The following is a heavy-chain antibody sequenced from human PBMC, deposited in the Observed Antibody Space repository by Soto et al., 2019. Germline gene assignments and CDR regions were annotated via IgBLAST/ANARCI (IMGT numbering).Heavy chain of an antibody. V-gene: IGHV1-3*01. CDR1: GYTFTSYG. D-gene: IGHD3-22*01. Sequence: QVQLVQSGAEVKKPGASVKVSCKASGYTFTSYGIHWVRQAPGQRLGWMGWINAGNGNTKYSQKFQGRVTITRDTSASTAYMELSSLRSEDTAVYYCARSSGWYYVDYWGQGTRVTVSS. CDR3: ARSSGWYYVDY. CDR2: INAGNGNT. J-gene: IGHJ4*02.